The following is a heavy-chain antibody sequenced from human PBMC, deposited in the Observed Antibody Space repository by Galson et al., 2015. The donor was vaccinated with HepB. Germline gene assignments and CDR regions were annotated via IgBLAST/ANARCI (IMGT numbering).Heavy chain of an antibody. CDR3: ARELSIPEYYYYMDV. CDR1: GYTFTSYA. J-gene: IGHJ6*03. V-gene: IGHV7-4-1*02. CDR2: INTNTGNP. D-gene: IGHD2-15*01. Sequence: SVKVSCKASGYTFTSYAMNWVRQAPGQGLEWMGWINTNTGNPTYAQGFTGRFVFSLDTSVSTAYLQISSLKAEDTAVYYCARELSIPEYYYYMDVWGKGTTVTVSS.